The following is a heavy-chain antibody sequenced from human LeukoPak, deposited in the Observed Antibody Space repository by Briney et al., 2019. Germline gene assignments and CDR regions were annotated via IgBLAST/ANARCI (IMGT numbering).Heavy chain of an antibody. V-gene: IGHV3-64D*08. CDR3: LKGGWATIGPPKD. Sequence: GGSLRLSCSAAGFTFSSHAMHWVRQAPGKGLEYVSTINDDGGLTYYADSVKGRFTISRDNSKNTLYLQMNNLRLEDTAVYHCLKGGWATIGPPKDWGQGALVTVSS. D-gene: IGHD5-24*01. CDR2: INDDGGLT. J-gene: IGHJ4*02. CDR1: GFTFSSHA.